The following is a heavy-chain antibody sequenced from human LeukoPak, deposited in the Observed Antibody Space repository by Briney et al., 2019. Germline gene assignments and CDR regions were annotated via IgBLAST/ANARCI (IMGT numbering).Heavy chain of an antibody. J-gene: IGHJ4*02. D-gene: IGHD6-19*01. CDR2: INWNSGST. V-gene: IGHV3-20*04. Sequence: GGSLRLSCAASGFTFDHYGMSWVRQAPGKGLEWVGGINWNSGSTGHADSAKGRFTISRGNAKNSLYLQMNGLRAEDTAFYYCARDREGSGWWYFDSWGQGALVTVSS. CDR3: ARDREGSGWWYFDS. CDR1: GFTFDHYG.